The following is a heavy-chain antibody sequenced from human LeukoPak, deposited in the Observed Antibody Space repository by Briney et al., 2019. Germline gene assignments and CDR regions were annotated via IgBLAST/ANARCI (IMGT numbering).Heavy chain of an antibody. Sequence: PGGSLRLSCAASGFTFSDYSMNWVRQAPGKGLEWISFIFSTSSMIYYADAVEGRFTISRDNAQYSLFLQMNSLRSEDTALYYCVRLGRGFDTPLWASDIWGPGTLVSVSS. CDR2: IFSTSSMI. D-gene: IGHD3-9*01. J-gene: IGHJ3*02. CDR3: VRLGRGFDTPLWASDI. V-gene: IGHV3-48*01. CDR1: GFTFSDYS.